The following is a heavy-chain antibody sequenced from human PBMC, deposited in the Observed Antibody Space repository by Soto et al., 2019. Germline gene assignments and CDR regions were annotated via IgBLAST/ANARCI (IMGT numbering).Heavy chain of an antibody. J-gene: IGHJ4*02. CDR2: ISGSGGST. V-gene: IGHV3-23*01. D-gene: IGHD2-15*01. CDR3: AKDSPLSTQDIVVVVAATTGTFDY. CDR1: GFTFSSYA. Sequence: LRLSCAASGFTFSSYAMSWVRQAPGKGLEWVSAISGSGGSTYYADSVKGRFTISRDNSKNTLYLQMNSLRAEDTAVYYCAKDSPLSTQDIVVVVAATTGTFDYWGQGTLVTVSS.